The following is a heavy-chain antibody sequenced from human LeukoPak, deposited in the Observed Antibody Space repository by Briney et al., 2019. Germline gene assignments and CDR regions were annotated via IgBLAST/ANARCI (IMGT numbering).Heavy chain of an antibody. CDR3: ARSRKDYYYGSGSYYNFDY. CDR1: GGTFSSYA. Sequence: GASVKVSCKASGGTFSSYAISWVRQAPGQGLEWMGGIIPIFGTANYAQKFQGRVTITADESTSTAYMELSSLRSEDTAVYYCARSRKDYYYGSGSYYNFDYWGQGTLVTVSS. J-gene: IGHJ4*02. CDR2: IIPIFGTA. D-gene: IGHD3-10*01. V-gene: IGHV1-69*13.